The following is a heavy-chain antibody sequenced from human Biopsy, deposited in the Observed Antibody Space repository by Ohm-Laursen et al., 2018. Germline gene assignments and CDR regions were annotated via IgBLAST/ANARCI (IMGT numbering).Heavy chain of an antibody. CDR2: ISYTGYT. Sequence: SDTLSLTCTVSDGSFTGHYWSWIRRPPGKGLEWIGHISYTGYTSYKSSLKSRVTISLDTSRKHFSLRLTSLAAADTAVYYCARGSNEYGGLYFPHWGQGTLVTVSS. V-gene: IGHV4-59*11. J-gene: IGHJ1*01. CDR1: DGSFTGHY. CDR3: ARGSNEYGGLYFPH. D-gene: IGHD4-23*01.